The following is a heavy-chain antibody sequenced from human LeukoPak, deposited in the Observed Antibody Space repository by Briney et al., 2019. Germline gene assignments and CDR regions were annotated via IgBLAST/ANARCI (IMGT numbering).Heavy chain of an antibody. CDR1: GFTVSSNY. CDR3: ARATVSTDYGMDV. J-gene: IGHJ6*02. Sequence: GGSLRLSCAASGFTVSSNYMSWVRQAPGKGLEWVSVIYSGGSTYYADSVKGRFTIPRDNSKNTLYLQMNSLRAEDTAVYYCARATVSTDYGMDVWGQGTTVTVSS. CDR2: IYSGGST. V-gene: IGHV3-53*01.